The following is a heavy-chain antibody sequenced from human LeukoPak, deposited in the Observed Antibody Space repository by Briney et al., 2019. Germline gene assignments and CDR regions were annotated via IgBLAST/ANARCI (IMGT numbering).Heavy chain of an antibody. Sequence: SETLSLXCAVCGGSFSGYYWSWIRQPPGKELESIGEINHSGSTNYNPSLKSRVTISVDTSKNQFSLKLSSVTAADTAVHYCARVAVAGIDYWGQGTLVTVSS. CDR1: GGSFSGYY. CDR2: INHSGST. J-gene: IGHJ4*02. D-gene: IGHD6-19*01. CDR3: ARVAVAGIDY. V-gene: IGHV4-34*01.